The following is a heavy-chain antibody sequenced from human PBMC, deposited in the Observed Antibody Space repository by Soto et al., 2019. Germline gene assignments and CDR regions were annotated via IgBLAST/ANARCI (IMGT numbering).Heavy chain of an antibody. CDR2: IYYSGST. J-gene: IGHJ4*02. D-gene: IGHD3-10*01. V-gene: IGHV4-31*03. Sequence: TLSLTCTVSGGSISSGSYYWSWIRQHPGKGLEWMGYIYYSGSTYYKPSLKSRVTISVDTSKNQFSLKLSSVTAADTAVYYCARGSWSFYYFDYWGQGTLVTVSS. CDR1: GGSISSGSYY. CDR3: ARGSWSFYYFDY.